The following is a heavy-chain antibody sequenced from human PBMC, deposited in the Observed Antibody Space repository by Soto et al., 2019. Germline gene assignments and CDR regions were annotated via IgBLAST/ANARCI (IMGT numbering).Heavy chain of an antibody. V-gene: IGHV1-69*13. D-gene: IGHD3-3*01. Sequence: SVKVSCKASGGTFSSYAISWVRQAPGQGLEWMGGIIPIFGTANYAQKFQGRVTITADESTSTAYMELSSLRSEDTAVYYCATVDCWSGYYTTDYNYMDVWGKGTTVTVSS. CDR3: ATVDCWSGYYTTDYNYMDV. CDR1: GGTFSSYA. J-gene: IGHJ6*03. CDR2: IIPIFGTA.